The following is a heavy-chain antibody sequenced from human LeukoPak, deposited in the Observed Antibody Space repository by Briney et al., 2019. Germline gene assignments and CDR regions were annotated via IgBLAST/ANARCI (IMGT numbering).Heavy chain of an antibody. J-gene: IGHJ4*02. V-gene: IGHV3-11*04. D-gene: IGHD5-12*01. CDR3: ATLYSGYDPIDY. CDR1: GFTFSDYY. CDR2: ISSSGSTI. Sequence: PGGSLRLSCAASGFTFSDYYMSWIRQAPGKGLEWVSYISSSGSTIYYADSVKGRFTISMDNAKNSLYLQMNSLRAEDTAVYYCATLYSGYDPIDYWGQGTLVTVSS.